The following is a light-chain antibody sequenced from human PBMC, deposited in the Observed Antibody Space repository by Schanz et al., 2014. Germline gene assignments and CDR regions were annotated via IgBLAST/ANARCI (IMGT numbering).Light chain of an antibody. J-gene: IGLJ3*02. CDR1: SSDVGSYNL. V-gene: IGLV2-14*02. Sequence: QSALTQPASVSGSPGQSITISCTGTSSDVGSYNLVSWYQQHPGKAPKLMIYEGSKRPSGVYTRFSGSKSGNTASLTVSGLQAEDEADYYCSSYARTRIRVFGGGTKLTVL. CDR2: EGS. CDR3: SSYARTRIRV.